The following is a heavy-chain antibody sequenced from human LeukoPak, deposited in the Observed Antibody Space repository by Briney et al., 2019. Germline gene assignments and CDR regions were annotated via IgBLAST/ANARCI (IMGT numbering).Heavy chain of an antibody. CDR2: ISGSGGST. J-gene: IGHJ4*02. V-gene: IGHV3-23*01. D-gene: IGHD6-13*01. CDR3: AVGREQQLVCDY. Sequence: SGGSLRLSCAASGFTFNSYAMSWVRQAPGKGLEWVSAISGSGGSTYYADSVKGRFTISRDNSKNTLYLQMNSLRAEDTAVYYCAVGREQQLVCDYWGQGTLVTVSS. CDR1: GFTFNSYA.